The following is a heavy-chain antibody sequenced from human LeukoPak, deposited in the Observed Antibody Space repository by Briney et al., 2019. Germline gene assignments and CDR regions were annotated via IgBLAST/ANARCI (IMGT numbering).Heavy chain of an antibody. Sequence: PGGSLRLSCAASGFIFRDYYMSWIRQAPGKGLEWVSYISSSGSTIYYADSVKGRFTISRDNAKNSLYLQMNSLRAEDTAVYYCARINPYYYDSRGAFDIWGQGTMVTVSS. CDR1: GFIFRDYY. D-gene: IGHD3-22*01. J-gene: IGHJ3*02. CDR2: ISSSGSTI. CDR3: ARINPYYYDSRGAFDI. V-gene: IGHV3-11*04.